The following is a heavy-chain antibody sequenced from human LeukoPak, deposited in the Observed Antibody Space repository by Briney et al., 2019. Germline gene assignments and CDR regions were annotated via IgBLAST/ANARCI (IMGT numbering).Heavy chain of an antibody. V-gene: IGHV4-39*02. Sequence: SETLSLTCTVSGGSIGATTYYWGWIRQPPGKGLEWIGSIYYSGSTYYTPSLKSRITISVDTSKNQFSLSLTSVTAADTAVYYCARDDAFDIWGQGTMVTVSS. CDR3: ARDDAFDI. CDR1: GGSIGATTYY. J-gene: IGHJ3*02. CDR2: IYYSGST.